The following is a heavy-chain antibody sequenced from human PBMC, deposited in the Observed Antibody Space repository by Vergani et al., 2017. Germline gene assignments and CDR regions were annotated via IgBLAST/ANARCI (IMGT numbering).Heavy chain of an antibody. J-gene: IGHJ4*02. CDR3: TRHVPCGDGACLHFDH. CDR2: INPIDSKI. Sequence: EVMLVQSGAEVKKPGESLKISCKYSESSFTSNQIAWVRQMSGKGLQWMGNINPIDSKIAYSPSFEGQFIMSVDKSITTAYLQWRSLKASDTAIYYCTRHVPCGDGACLHFDHWGQGTLVTVSS. D-gene: IGHD2-21*01. CDR1: ESSFTSNQ. V-gene: IGHV5-51*01.